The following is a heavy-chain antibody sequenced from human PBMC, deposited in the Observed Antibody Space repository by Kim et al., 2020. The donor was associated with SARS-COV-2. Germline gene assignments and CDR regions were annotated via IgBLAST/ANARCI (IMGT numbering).Heavy chain of an antibody. CDR2: IIPIFGTA. CDR1: GGTFSSYA. D-gene: IGHD1-26*01. V-gene: IGHV1-69*13. CDR3: ARYSGSHGHYYYGMDV. Sequence: SVKVSCKASGGTFSSYAISWVRQAPGQGLEWMGGIIPIFGTANYAQKFQGRVTITADESTSTAYMELSSLRSEDTAVYYCARYSGSHGHYYYGMDVWGQGTTVTVSS. J-gene: IGHJ6*02.